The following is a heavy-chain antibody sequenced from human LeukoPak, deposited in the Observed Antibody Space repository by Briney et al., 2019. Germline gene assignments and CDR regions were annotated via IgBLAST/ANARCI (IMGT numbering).Heavy chain of an antibody. D-gene: IGHD6-13*01. Sequence: SETLSLTCTVSGGSISSAGYYWSWIRQPAGKGLEWIGRIYTSGSTNYNPSLKSRVTISIDTSKNQFSLKLSSVTAADTAVYYXXXDVVDSSSLGGXYWGXGTLVXXSX. V-gene: IGHV4-61*02. CDR3: XXDVVDSSSLGGXY. CDR2: IYTSGST. J-gene: IGHJ4*02. CDR1: GGSISSAGYY.